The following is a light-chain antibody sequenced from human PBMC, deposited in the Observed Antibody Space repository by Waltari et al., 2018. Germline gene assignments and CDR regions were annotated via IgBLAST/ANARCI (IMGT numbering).Light chain of an antibody. CDR1: QSINLY. Sequence: DMQMTQSPSSLSAFVGDRVTITCRACQSINLYLNLYQQKPGKAPKLLIYAASSLQSGVPSRFSGSGSGTDFTLTISSLQPEDFATYYCQQSYSTPLFGQGTKLEIK. CDR2: AAS. J-gene: IGKJ2*01. CDR3: QQSYSTPL. V-gene: IGKV1-39*01.